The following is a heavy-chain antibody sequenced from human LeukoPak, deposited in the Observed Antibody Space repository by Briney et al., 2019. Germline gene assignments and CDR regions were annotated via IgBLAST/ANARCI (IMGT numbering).Heavy chain of an antibody. D-gene: IGHD3/OR15-3a*01. J-gene: IGHJ4*02. CDR1: GFTFSRFS. Sequence: PGGSLRLSCAASGFTFSRFSMNWVRQAPGKGLEWVSYISSSSSTIYYADSVKGRFTISRDNSKNTLYLQMNSLRVEDTAVYYCAKRTIDYWGQGTLVTVSS. CDR3: AKRTIDY. V-gene: IGHV3-48*01. CDR2: ISSSSSTI.